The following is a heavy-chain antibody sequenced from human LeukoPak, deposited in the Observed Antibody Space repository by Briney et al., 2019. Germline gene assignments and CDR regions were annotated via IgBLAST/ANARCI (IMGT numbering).Heavy chain of an antibody. CDR2: INPNSGGT. D-gene: IGHD4-17*01. V-gene: IGHV1-2*02. Sequence: ASVKVSFKASGYTFTVYCMHWVRQAPGQGREWMGWINPNSGGTNYAQKFQGRVTMTRDTSISTAYMELSRLRSDDTAVYYCARRDLRYYYYGMDVWGQGTTVTVSS. CDR3: ARRDLRYYYYGMDV. J-gene: IGHJ6*02. CDR1: GYTFTVYC.